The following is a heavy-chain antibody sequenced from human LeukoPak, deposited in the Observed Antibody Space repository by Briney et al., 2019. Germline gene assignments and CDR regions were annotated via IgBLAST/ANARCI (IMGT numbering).Heavy chain of an antibody. V-gene: IGHV1-2*02. CDR1: GNTLTELS. J-gene: IGHJ6*03. Sequence: ASVKVSCKVSGNTLTELSMHWVRQAPGKGLEWMGWINPNLGDTYYAQKFQGRVTMTRDTSINTAYMELSSLTSDDTAVYYCAKADSHRGYSYASLAYYYMDVWGKGTTVTVSS. CDR3: AKADSHRGYSYASLAYYYMDV. D-gene: IGHD5-18*01. CDR2: INPNLGDT.